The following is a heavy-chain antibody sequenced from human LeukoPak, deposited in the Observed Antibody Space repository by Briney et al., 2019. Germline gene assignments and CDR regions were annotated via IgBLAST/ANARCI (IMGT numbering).Heavy chain of an antibody. D-gene: IGHD3-10*01. V-gene: IGHV3-48*03. CDR1: GFIFSSYE. J-gene: IGHJ4*02. CDR3: AKDQGGITMVRGVRLGFDY. Sequence: GGSLRPSCAASGFIFSSYEMNWVRQAPGKGLEWVSYISSSGSTIYYADSVKGRFTISRDNAKNSLYLQMNSLRAGDTAVYYCAKDQGGITMVRGVRLGFDYWGQGTLVTVSS. CDR2: ISSSGSTI.